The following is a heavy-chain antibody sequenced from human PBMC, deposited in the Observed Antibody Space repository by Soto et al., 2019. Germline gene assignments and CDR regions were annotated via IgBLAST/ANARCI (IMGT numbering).Heavy chain of an antibody. Sequence: PSETLSLTSSVSGDSISNSRFYWAWIRQPPGEGLEWIGSIYHTGNAYYNPSLKSRVTIFVDTSKNQFSLKLTSVTAADTALYYCARDYFDSSDYTTNWFDPWGQGTLVTVS. CDR3: ARDYFDSSDYTTNWFDP. CDR2: IYHTGNA. D-gene: IGHD3-22*01. J-gene: IGHJ5*02. V-gene: IGHV4-39*01. CDR1: GDSISNSRFY.